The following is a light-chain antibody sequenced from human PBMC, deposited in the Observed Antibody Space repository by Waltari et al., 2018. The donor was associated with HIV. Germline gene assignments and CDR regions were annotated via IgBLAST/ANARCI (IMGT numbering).Light chain of an antibody. CDR3: SAYTFSNIPL. V-gene: IGLV2-14*03. CDR2: DFN. CDR1: SADIGTFDY. J-gene: IGLJ3*02. Sequence: QSALSQPASVSGSPGQSITISCFGTSADIGTFDYVSWYQQYAGKAPRLLIYDFNVRSSGVSNRFSGSKSGDTASLTISGLQTEDEADYYCSAYTFSNIPLFGGGTKLTVL.